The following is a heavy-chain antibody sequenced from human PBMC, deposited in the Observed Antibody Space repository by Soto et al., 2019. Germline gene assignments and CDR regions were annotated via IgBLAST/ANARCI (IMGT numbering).Heavy chain of an antibody. CDR2: IIPIFGTA. Sequence: SVEVSCKASRGTFSSYAISWVRKDPGQGLEWMGGIIPIFGTANYAQKFQGRVTITAAESTSTAYMELSSLRSEDTAVYYCASDSSSSGPLRFDPWGHGTLVTV. CDR1: RGTFSSYA. V-gene: IGHV1-69*13. J-gene: IGHJ5*02. D-gene: IGHD6-6*01. CDR3: ASDSSSSGPLRFDP.